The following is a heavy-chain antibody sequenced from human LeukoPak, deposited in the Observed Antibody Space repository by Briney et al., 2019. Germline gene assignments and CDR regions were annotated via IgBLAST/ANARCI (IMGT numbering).Heavy chain of an antibody. J-gene: IGHJ4*02. Sequence: GGSLRLSCSASGFTFSSYAMHWVRQAPGKGLEYVSAISSSGGCTYYADSVRGRFTISRDNSKNTLYLQMSSLRAEDTAVYYCVKGRYSNSWYSSDYWGQGTLVTVSS. CDR3: VKGRYSNSWYSSDY. CDR2: ISSSGGCT. CDR1: GFTFSSYA. V-gene: IGHV3-64D*09. D-gene: IGHD6-13*01.